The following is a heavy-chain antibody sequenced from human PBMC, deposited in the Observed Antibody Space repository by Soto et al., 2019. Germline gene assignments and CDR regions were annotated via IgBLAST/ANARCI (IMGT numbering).Heavy chain of an antibody. J-gene: IGHJ4*02. CDR2: VYYTGTT. V-gene: IGHV4-59*01. D-gene: IGHD6-13*01. CDR1: GGSISSYF. Sequence: ETLSLTCTVSGGSISSYFYIWVRQPPGKGLEWIVSVYYTGTTDYNPSLKGRVTISVDTSKTQFSLNLRSVTAADTAVYYCARDLAAVPRAFDYWGRGTLVTVSS. CDR3: ARDLAAVPRAFDY.